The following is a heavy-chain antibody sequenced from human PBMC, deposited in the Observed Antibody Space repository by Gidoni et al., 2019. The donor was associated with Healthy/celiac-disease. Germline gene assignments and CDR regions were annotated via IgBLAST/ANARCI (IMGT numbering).Heavy chain of an antibody. J-gene: IGHJ4*02. Sequence: QVQLQESGPGLVKPSETLSLTCAVSGYSISSGYYRGWILQPPGKGLEWIGSIYHSGSTYYNPSLKSRVTISVDTSKTQFSLKLSSVTAADTAVYYCARDPLICSGGSCYSDMADYWGQGTLVTVSS. CDR2: IYHSGST. CDR3: ARDPLICSGGSCYSDMADY. V-gene: IGHV4-38-2*02. CDR1: GYSISSGYY. D-gene: IGHD2-15*01.